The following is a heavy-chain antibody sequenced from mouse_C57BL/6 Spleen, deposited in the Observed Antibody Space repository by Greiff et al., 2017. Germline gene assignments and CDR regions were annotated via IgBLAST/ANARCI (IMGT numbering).Heavy chain of an antibody. CDR1: GFTFSDYY. CDR3: ARGTTVVATDYYYAMDY. CDR2: INYDGSST. V-gene: IGHV5-16*01. J-gene: IGHJ4*01. Sequence: EVNVVESEGGLVQPGSSMKLSCTASGFTFSDYYMAWVRQVPEKGLEWVANINYDGSSTYYLDSLKSRFIISRDNAKNILYLQMSSLKSEDTATYYCARGTTVVATDYYYAMDYWGQGTSATVSS. D-gene: IGHD1-1*01.